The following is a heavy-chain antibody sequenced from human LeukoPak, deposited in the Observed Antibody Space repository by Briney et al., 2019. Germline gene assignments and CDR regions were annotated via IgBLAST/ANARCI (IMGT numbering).Heavy chain of an antibody. Sequence: PSETLSLTCAVSGGSISSGGYYWSWIRQHPGKGLEWIGYIYYSGSTYYNPSLKSRVTISVDTSKNQFSLKLSSVTAADTAVYYCARDLNYYGSGGGFDPWGQGTLVTVSS. D-gene: IGHD3-10*01. CDR3: ARDLNYYGSGGGFDP. CDR1: GGSISSGGYY. CDR2: IYYSGST. V-gene: IGHV4-31*11. J-gene: IGHJ5*02.